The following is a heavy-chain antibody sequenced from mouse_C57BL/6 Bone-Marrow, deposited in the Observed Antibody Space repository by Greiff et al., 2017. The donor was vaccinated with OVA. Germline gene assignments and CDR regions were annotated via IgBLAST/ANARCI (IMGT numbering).Heavy chain of an antibody. J-gene: IGHJ1*03. Sequence: EVTLVESGGGLVQPGESLKLSCESNEYEFPSYDMSWVRKTPEKRLELVAAINSEGGSNYYPDTMERRFIISRDNTKKTLYLQMSSLRSEDTALYYCARRAYGRSHWYFDVWGTGTTVTVSS. CDR3: ARRAYGRSHWYFDV. V-gene: IGHV5-2*01. D-gene: IGHD1-1*01. CDR1: EYEFPSYD. CDR2: INSEGGSN.